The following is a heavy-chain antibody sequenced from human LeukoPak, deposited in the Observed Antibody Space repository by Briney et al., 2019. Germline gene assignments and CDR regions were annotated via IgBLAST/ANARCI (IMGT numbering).Heavy chain of an antibody. CDR3: ASRIQLGSDPHYFDH. J-gene: IGHJ4*02. Sequence: SVKVSCKASGGTFSSYAISWVRQAPGQGLEWMGRIITILGIANYAQKFQGRVTITADKSTSTAYMELSSLRSEDTAVYYCASRIQLGSDPHYFDHWGQGTLVTVSS. CDR1: GGTFSSYA. D-gene: IGHD5-18*01. CDR2: IITILGIA. V-gene: IGHV1-69*04.